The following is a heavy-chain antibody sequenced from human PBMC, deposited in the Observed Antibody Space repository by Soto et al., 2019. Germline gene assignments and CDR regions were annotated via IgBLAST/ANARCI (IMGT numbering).Heavy chain of an antibody. CDR2: MNPNTGDT. CDR3: ARAFRVVDDVDWDY. V-gene: IGHV1-8*01. CDR1: GYTFTSYD. Sequence: QVQLVQSGAEVQKPGASVKVSCKTSGYTFTSYDIDWVRQATGHGLEWMGWMNPNTGDTGYAQKFQGRVTMTRNTSISTAYMELGSLRSEDRAVYYGARAFRVVDDVDWDYGVQGTLVVVSS. J-gene: IGHJ4*02. D-gene: IGHD3-9*01.